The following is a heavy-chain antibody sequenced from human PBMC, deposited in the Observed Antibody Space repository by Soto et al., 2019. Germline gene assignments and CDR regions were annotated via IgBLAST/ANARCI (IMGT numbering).Heavy chain of an antibody. CDR3: ARGTSGRGVRGVQYYYGMDV. V-gene: IGHV4-30-2*01. J-gene: IGHJ6*02. CDR1: GDSISRGGYS. D-gene: IGHD3-10*01. Sequence: PSETLSLTCAVSGDSISRGGYSWTWIRQPPGKALEWIGNIYDSGSTSYNPSLKSRVTMSVDTSKNQFSLKLSSVTAADTAVYYCARGTSGRGVRGVQYYYGMDVWGQGTTVTVSS. CDR2: IYDSGST.